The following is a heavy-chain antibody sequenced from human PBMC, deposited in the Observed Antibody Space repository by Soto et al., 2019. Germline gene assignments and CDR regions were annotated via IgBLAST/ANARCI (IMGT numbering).Heavy chain of an antibody. CDR2: IGGSGDNT. CDR3: AKGYYSGYDLAYFDY. J-gene: IGHJ4*02. D-gene: IGHD5-12*01. Sequence: EVQLLESGGGLVQPGGSLRLSCAASGFSFDDYAMTWVRQAAGKGLEWVSAIGGSGDNTYYADSVKGRFTISRDNSKNTLYLQLNSLRAEDTAVYYCAKGYYSGYDLAYFDYWGQGTLVTVSS. CDR1: GFSFDDYA. V-gene: IGHV3-23*01.